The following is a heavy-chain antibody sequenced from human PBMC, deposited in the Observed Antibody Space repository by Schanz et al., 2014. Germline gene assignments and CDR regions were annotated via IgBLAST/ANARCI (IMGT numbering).Heavy chain of an antibody. CDR1: GFTVSSNY. CDR3: VRDTDYHFDY. CDR2: INPDGSGK. V-gene: IGHV3-7*01. D-gene: IGHD4-17*01. J-gene: IGHJ4*02. Sequence: EVQLVESGGGLIQPGGSLRLSCAASGFTVSSNYMTWVRQAPGKGLESVAKINPDGSGKYYVDSVKGRFTVSRDDAKNTLYLQMNSLRAEDTAVYYCVRDTDYHFDYWGQGTLVTVSS.